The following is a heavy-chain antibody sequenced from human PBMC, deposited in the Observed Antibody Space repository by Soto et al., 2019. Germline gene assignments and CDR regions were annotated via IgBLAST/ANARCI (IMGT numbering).Heavy chain of an antibody. CDR3: AREAETSLYRTSRAEYFKH. Sequence: ASVKVSCKASGGTFSSYAISWVRQAPGQGLEWMGWINPNIGGTNYAQKFQGWVTMTRDTSISTAYMELSRLRSDDTAVYYCAREAETSLYRTSRAEYFKHWGQGTLVNV. V-gene: IGHV1-2*04. CDR1: GGTFSSYA. CDR2: INPNIGGT. D-gene: IGHD1-26*01. J-gene: IGHJ1*01.